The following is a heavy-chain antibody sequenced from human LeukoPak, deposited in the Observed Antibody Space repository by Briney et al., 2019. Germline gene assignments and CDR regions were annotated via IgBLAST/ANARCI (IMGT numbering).Heavy chain of an antibody. CDR3: ARDSGLFTMIDP. CDR2: IYYSGST. Sequence: SETLSLTCTVSGGSISSYYWSWIRQPPGKGLEWIGYIYYSGSTNYNPSLKSRVTISVDTSKNQFSLKLSSVTAADTAVYYCARDSGLFTMIDPWGQGTLVTVSS. CDR1: GGSISSYY. D-gene: IGHD3-22*01. J-gene: IGHJ5*02. V-gene: IGHV4-59*01.